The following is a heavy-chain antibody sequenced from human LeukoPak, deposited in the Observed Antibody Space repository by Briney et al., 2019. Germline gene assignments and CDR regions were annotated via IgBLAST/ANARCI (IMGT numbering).Heavy chain of an antibody. J-gene: IGHJ4*02. D-gene: IGHD2-21*01. Sequence: PGGSLRLSCAASRFTFSDYYMSWIRQAPGKGLEWVSYISSSGSTIYYADSVKGRFTISRDNAKNSLYLQMNSLRAEDTAVYYCAREHNLEVVRTFFDYWGQGTLVTVSS. CDR3: AREHNLEVVRTFFDY. CDR1: RFTFSDYY. V-gene: IGHV3-11*04. CDR2: ISSSGSTI.